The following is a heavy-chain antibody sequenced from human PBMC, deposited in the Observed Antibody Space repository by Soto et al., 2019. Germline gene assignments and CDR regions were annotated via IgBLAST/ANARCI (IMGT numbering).Heavy chain of an antibody. CDR3: ARGDFDSSANYYAGWLDP. J-gene: IGHJ5*02. Sequence: QVQLVQSGAEVKKPGASVKVSCQASGYTFTDYYMHWLRQAPGQGLEWMGWINPNSGGTKYAQKFQGRVTVTNDTSFSTAYMELSRLGSDDTAVYYCARGDFDSSANYYAGWLDPWGQGTLVTVSS. V-gene: IGHV1-2*02. D-gene: IGHD3-22*01. CDR2: INPNSGGT. CDR1: GYTFTDYY.